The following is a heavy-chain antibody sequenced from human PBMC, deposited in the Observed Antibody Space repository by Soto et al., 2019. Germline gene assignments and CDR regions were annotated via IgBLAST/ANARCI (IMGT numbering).Heavy chain of an antibody. CDR3: AKARRYSSSWGIFDY. D-gene: IGHD6-13*01. CDR1: GFTFSSYA. V-gene: IGHV3-23*01. Sequence: EVQLLESGGGLVQPGGSLRLSCAASGFTFSSYAMSWVRQAPGKGLEWVSAISGSGGSTYYADSVKGRFTISRDNSQNTPYLQMNSLRAEDTAVYYCAKARRYSSSWGIFDYWGQGTLVTVSS. CDR2: ISGSGGST. J-gene: IGHJ4*02.